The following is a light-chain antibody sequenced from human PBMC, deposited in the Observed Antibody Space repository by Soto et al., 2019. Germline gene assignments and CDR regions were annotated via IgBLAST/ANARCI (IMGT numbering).Light chain of an antibody. CDR3: SSFSGSSTLVL. J-gene: IGLJ2*01. V-gene: IGLV2-14*01. CDR1: SSDVGGYSY. Sequence: QSALTQPASVSGSPGQSITISCTGTSSDVGGYSYVSWYQQHPGKAPKLMIYEVSNRPSGVSNRFSGSKSGNTASLTISGLQDEDEADYSCSSFSGSSTLVLFGGGTKLTVL. CDR2: EVS.